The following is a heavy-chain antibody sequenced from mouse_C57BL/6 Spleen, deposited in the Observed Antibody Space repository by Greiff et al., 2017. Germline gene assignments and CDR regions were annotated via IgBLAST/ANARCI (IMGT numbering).Heavy chain of an antibody. D-gene: IGHD2-3*01. CDR2: IDPSDSYT. V-gene: IGHV1-69*01. J-gene: IGHJ2*01. CDR1: GYTFTSYW. CDR3: ARGGYYRIDY. Sequence: QVHVKQPGAELVMPGASVKLSCKASGYTFTSYWMHWVKQRPGQGLEWIGEIDPSDSYTNYNQKFKGKSTLTVDKSSSTAYLQLSSLTSEDSAVYYCARGGYYRIDYWGQGTTLTVSS.